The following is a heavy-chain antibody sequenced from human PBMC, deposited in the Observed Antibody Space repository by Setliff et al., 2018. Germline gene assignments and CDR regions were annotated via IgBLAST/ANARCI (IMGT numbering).Heavy chain of an antibody. J-gene: IGHJ6*03. CDR1: GGSISSYY. V-gene: IGHV4-4*07. D-gene: IGHD4-4*01. CDR3: ARVSTVTTWPYYYYMDV. CDR2: IYIGGSA. Sequence: SETLSLTCTVSGGSISSYYWSWIRQPAGKGLEWIGHIYIGGSANNNPSLKSRVTMSVDTSKNQFSLKLSSVTAADTAVYYCARVSTVTTWPYYYYMDVWGKGTTVTVSS.